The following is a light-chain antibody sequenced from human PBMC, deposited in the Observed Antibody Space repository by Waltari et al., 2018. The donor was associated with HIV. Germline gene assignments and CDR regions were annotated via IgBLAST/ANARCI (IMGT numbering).Light chain of an antibody. V-gene: IGLV1-47*01. CDR2: RNN. CDR3: AAWDDSLSGHLI. Sequence: QSVLTHPPPMSGTPGPPLTTSSSGGRPTIGSNHVFCSQHLPGAAPKLLIYRNNQRPSGVPDRFSGSKSGTSASLAISGLRSEDEAEYYCAAWDDSLSGHLIFGGGTKLTV. J-gene: IGLJ2*01. CDR1: RPTIGSNH.